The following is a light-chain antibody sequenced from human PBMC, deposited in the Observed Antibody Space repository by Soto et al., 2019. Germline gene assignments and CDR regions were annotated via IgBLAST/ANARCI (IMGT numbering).Light chain of an antibody. J-gene: IGLJ1*01. CDR1: TNDVGGYNH. V-gene: IGLV2-14*01. Sequence: QSVLTQPASVSGSPGQSITISCTGTTNDVGGYNHVSWYQQHPGKAPKLLIFEVSSRPSGVSNRFSGSKSGNTASLTISALQAEDEADYFCNSYSSSTSLPYVFGTGTKVTVL. CDR3: NSYSSSTSLPYV. CDR2: EVS.